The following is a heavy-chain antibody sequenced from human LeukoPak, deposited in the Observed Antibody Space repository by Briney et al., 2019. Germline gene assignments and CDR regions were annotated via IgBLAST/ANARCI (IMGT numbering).Heavy chain of an antibody. J-gene: IGHJ3*02. CDR1: GYTFSSYA. CDR3: AKVVDTAMAGGAFDI. Sequence: GGSLRLSCAASGYTFSSYAMSWVRQAPGKGLKWVSAISGSGGSTYYADSVKGRFTISRDNSKNTLYLQMNSLRAEDTAVYYCAKVVDTAMAGGAFDIWGQGTMVTVSS. CDR2: ISGSGGST. V-gene: IGHV3-23*01. D-gene: IGHD5-18*01.